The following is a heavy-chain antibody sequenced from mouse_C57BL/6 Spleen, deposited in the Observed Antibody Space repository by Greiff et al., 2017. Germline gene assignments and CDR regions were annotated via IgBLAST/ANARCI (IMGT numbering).Heavy chain of an antibody. Sequence: EVQVVESGGGLVKPGGSLKLSCAASGFTFSSYTMSWVRQTPEKRLEWVATISGGGGNTYYPDSVKGRFTISRDNAKNTLYLQMSSLRSEDTALYYCARQDDGEGPFAYWGQGTLVTVSA. CDR1: GFTFSSYT. V-gene: IGHV5-9*01. J-gene: IGHJ3*01. CDR2: ISGGGGNT. CDR3: ARQDDGEGPFAY. D-gene: IGHD2-12*01.